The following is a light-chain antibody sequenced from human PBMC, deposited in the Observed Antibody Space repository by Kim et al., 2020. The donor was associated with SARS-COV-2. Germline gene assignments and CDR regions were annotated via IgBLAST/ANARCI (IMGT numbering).Light chain of an antibody. CDR2: SNN. V-gene: IGLV1-44*01. CDR3: AAWDDSLNGPV. CDR1: SSNIGSNT. J-gene: IGLJ1*01. Sequence: ELTQPPSASGTPGQRVTISCSGSSSNIGSNTVNWYQQLPGTAPKLLIYSNNQRPSGVPDRFSGSKSGPSASLAISGLQSEDEADYYCAAWDDSLNGPVFGTGTKVTVL.